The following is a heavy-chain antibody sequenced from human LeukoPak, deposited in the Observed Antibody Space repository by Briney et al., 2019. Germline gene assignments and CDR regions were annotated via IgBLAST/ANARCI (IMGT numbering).Heavy chain of an antibody. V-gene: IGHV4-59*01. J-gene: IGHJ4*02. CDR2: IYYSGST. D-gene: IGHD3-9*01. CDR1: GGSISSYY. Sequence: KPSETLSLTCTVSGGSISSYYWSWIRQPPGKGLEWIGYIYYSGSTNYNPSLKSRVTISVDTSKNQFSLKLSSVTAADTAVYYCARGMDYDILTGYYERPYFDYWGQGTLVTVSS. CDR3: ARGMDYDILTGYYERPYFDY.